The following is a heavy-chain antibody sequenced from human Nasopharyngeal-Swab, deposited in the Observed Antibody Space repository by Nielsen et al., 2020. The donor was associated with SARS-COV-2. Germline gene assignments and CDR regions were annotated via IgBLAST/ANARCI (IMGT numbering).Heavy chain of an antibody. CDR1: GGSISSGSYY. V-gene: IGHV4-61*02. CDR2: IYTSGST. D-gene: IGHD3-10*01. CDR3: ARGSRYYYGSGKYYFDY. J-gene: IGHJ4*02. Sequence: SETLSLTCTVSGGSISSGSYYWSWIRQPAGKGLEWIGRIYTSGSTNYNPSLKSRVTISVDTSKNQFSLKLSSVTAADTAEYYCARGSRYYYGSGKYYFDYWGQGTLVTVSS.